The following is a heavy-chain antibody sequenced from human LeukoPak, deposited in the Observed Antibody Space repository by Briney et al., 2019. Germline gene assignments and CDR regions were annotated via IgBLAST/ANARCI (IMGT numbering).Heavy chain of an antibody. J-gene: IGHJ4*02. Sequence: PSETLSLTRTVSGASISDYYWSWIRQSAGKGLEWIGHLYTRGSTNYNPSLKSRVTMSVDTSKNQFSLRLNSLPAADTAIYYCARDNCGGDCFHDYWGQGTLVTVSS. CDR1: GASISDYY. V-gene: IGHV4-4*07. D-gene: IGHD2-21*02. CDR3: ARDNCGGDCFHDY. CDR2: LYTRGST.